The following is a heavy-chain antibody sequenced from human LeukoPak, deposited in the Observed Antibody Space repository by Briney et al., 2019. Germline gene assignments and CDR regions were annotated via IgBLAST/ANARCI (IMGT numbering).Heavy chain of an antibody. V-gene: IGHV4-39*01. Sequence: PSGTLSLTCTVSGGSVSSSSYFWGWIRQPPGKGLEWIGSIFYSGSTYYNPSLNSRVTISIDTSKNQFSLRLSSVTAADTAVYYCARQMNTVTADYWGQGTLVTVSS. D-gene: IGHD4-17*01. CDR3: ARQMNTVTADY. CDR1: GGSVSSSSYF. J-gene: IGHJ4*02. CDR2: IFYSGST.